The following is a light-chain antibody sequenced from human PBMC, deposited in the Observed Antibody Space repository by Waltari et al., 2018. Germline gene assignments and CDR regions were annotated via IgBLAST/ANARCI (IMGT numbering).Light chain of an antibody. Sequence: QSVLTQPPSASATPGQTVTISCSGGSPNIALNSVNWCRVLPGTAPKHLIYSSPRRPSGVPDRVSGSRSGTSASLAISGGHAAEAADYYCAAWDESLNGVVFGGGTKLTVL. CDR2: SSP. V-gene: IGLV1-44*01. CDR3: AAWDESLNGVV. CDR1: SPNIALNS. J-gene: IGLJ2*01.